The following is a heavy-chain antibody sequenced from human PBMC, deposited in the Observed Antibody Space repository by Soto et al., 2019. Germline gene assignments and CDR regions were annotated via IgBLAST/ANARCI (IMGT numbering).Heavy chain of an antibody. Sequence: ASVKVSWKASGGTFSSYAISWVRQAPGQGLEWMGGIIPIFGTANYAQKFQGRVTMTRDTSTSTVYMELSSLRSEDTAVYYCARDSRGYYDSSGYYYYGMDVWGQGTTVTVSS. J-gene: IGHJ6*02. CDR3: ARDSRGYYDSSGYYYYGMDV. D-gene: IGHD3-22*01. CDR2: IIPIFGTA. V-gene: IGHV1-69*05. CDR1: GGTFSSYA.